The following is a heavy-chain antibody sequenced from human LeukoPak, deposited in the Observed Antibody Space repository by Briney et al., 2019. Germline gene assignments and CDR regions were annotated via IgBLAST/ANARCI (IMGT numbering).Heavy chain of an antibody. CDR3: AKDQDVVVVAATQIDY. CDR2: IRYDGSNK. V-gene: IGHV3-30*02. D-gene: IGHD2-15*01. J-gene: IGHJ4*02. Sequence: PGGSLRLSCAASGFTSSSYGMHWVRQAPGKGLEWVAFIRYDGSNKYYADSVKGRFTISRDNSKNTLYLQMNSLRAEDTAVYYCAKDQDVVVVAATQIDYWGQGTLVTVSS. CDR1: GFTSSSYG.